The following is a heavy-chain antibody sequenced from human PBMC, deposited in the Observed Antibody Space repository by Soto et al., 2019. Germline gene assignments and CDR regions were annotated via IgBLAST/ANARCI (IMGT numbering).Heavy chain of an antibody. D-gene: IGHD5-12*01. V-gene: IGHV1-18*01. CDR1: GYTFTDFG. Sequence: QVQLVQSGAEVQKPGASVKVSCKTSGYTFTDFGITWVRQAPGLGLEWLGWIYSKAGKINFAPKFQGRVIMTTDTSTSTAYMELTSLTFDDSAVYFCARDIGFDIDYWGQGTLVTVS. J-gene: IGHJ4*02. CDR3: ARDIGFDIDY. CDR2: IYSKAGKI.